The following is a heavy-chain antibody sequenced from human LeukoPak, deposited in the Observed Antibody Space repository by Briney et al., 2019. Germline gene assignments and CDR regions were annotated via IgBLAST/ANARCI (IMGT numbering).Heavy chain of an antibody. CDR3: AKVPLGYSDGYDY. CDR1: AFTFADYA. CDR2: ISGDSGST. V-gene: IGHV3-43*02. Sequence: ARSLRLSCAASAFTFADYAMHWVRQAPGKGPEWVSLISGDSGSTYYADSVKGRFTISRDNSKSSLYLQMNSLRTEDTALYYRAKVPLGYSDGYDYWGQGTPVTVSS. J-gene: IGHJ4*02. D-gene: IGHD5-18*01.